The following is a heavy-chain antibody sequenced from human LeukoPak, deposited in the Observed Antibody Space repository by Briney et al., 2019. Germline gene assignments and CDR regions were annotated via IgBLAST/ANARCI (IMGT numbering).Heavy chain of an antibody. CDR3: ARGSPIVEARFYFDY. V-gene: IGHV4-34*01. J-gene: IGHJ4*02. D-gene: IGHD3-16*02. Sequence: PSETLSLTCAVYGGSFSGYYWSWIRQPPGKGLEWIGEINHSGSTNYNPSLKSRVTISVDTSKNQFSLKLSSVTAADTAVYYCARGSPIVEARFYFDYWGQGTLVTVSS. CDR2: INHSGST. CDR1: GGSFSGYY.